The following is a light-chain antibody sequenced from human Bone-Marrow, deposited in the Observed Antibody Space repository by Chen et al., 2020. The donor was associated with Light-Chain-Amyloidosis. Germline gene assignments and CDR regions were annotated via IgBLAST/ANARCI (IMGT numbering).Light chain of an antibody. CDR3: QSADSSGTYEVI. V-gene: IGLV3-25*03. Sequence: SYELTQPPSVSVSPGHTASITCSGDDLPTKYAYWYQQTPGQAPVLVIHRDTERPSGISERFSGSSSGTTATLTISGVQAEDEADYHCQSADSSGTYEVIFGGGTKLTVL. CDR2: RDT. J-gene: IGLJ2*01. CDR1: DLPTKY.